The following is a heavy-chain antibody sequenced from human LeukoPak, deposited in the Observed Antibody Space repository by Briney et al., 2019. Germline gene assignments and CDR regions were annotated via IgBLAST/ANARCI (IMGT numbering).Heavy chain of an antibody. D-gene: IGHD3-9*01. CDR3: AVSVRFERVWHYFNN. Sequence: PGGSLRLSCAASGFTFSDYWMHWVRQAPGKGLESLSYISPSGTDISYADSVKGRFTISRDNSKTTVFLQMNSLRAEDTAVYYCAVSVRFERVWHYFNNWGQGTQVTVSS. CDR2: ISPSGTDI. J-gene: IGHJ4*02. CDR1: GFTFSDYW. V-gene: IGHV3-11*01.